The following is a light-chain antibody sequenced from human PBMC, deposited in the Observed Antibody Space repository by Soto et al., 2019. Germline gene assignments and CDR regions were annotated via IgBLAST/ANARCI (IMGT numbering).Light chain of an antibody. CDR3: ASSTSSSTSVI. CDR2: EVS. J-gene: IGLJ2*01. CDR1: SSDVGGYKY. Sequence: QSALTQPASVSGSPGQSITISCTGTSSDVGGYKYVSWYQQHPDKAPKLIIFEVSNRPSGISSRFSGSKSGNTASLTISGLQADDEADYYCASSTSSSTSVIFGRGTKLTVL. V-gene: IGLV2-14*01.